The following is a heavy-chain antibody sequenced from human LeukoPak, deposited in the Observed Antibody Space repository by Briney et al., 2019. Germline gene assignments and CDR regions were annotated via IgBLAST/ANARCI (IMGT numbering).Heavy chain of an antibody. V-gene: IGHV3-7*01. Sequence: GGSLRLSCAASELTFSTYSMNWVRQAPGKGLEWVANIKQDGTEKSYVDSVKGRFTISRDNAKNSLYLQMNTLRVEDTAVYYCAKLAKYFYGSETYYFFEHWGQGTPVAASS. CDR3: AKLAKYFYGSETYYFFEH. CDR2: IKQDGTEK. J-gene: IGHJ4*02. D-gene: IGHD3-10*01. CDR1: ELTFSTYS.